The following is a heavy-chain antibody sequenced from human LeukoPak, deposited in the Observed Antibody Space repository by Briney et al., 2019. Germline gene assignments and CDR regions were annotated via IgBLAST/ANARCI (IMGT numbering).Heavy chain of an antibody. D-gene: IGHD3-10*01. CDR1: GGSISSYY. J-gene: IGHJ4*02. Sequence: SETLSLTCTVSGGSISSYYWSWIRQPPGKGLEWIGYIYYSGSTNYNPSLKSRVTISVDTSKNQFSLKLSSVTAADTAVYYCARRSIDMVRGVITDYYFDYWDQGTLVTVSS. CDR2: IYYSGST. V-gene: IGHV4-59*08. CDR3: ARRSIDMVRGVITDYYFDY.